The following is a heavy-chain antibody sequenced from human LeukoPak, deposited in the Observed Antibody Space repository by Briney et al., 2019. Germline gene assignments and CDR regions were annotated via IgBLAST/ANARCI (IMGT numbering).Heavy chain of an antibody. V-gene: IGHV4-39*01. D-gene: IGHD3-10*01. CDR1: GGSISSSSYY. J-gene: IGHJ5*02. CDR2: IYYSGST. Sequence: PSETLSLTCTVSGGSISSSSYYWGWIRQPPGEGLEWIGSIYYSGSTYYNPSLKSRVTISVDTSKNQFSLKLSSVTAADTAVYYCARRGRGVIIGEVYNWFDPWGQGTLVTVSS. CDR3: ARRGRGVIIGEVYNWFDP.